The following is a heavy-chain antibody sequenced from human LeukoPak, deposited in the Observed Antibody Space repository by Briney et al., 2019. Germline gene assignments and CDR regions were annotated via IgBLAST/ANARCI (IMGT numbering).Heavy chain of an antibody. J-gene: IGHJ4*02. CDR2: IYYSGST. CDR1: GGSISSYY. V-gene: IGHV4-59*01. D-gene: IGHD3-22*01. Sequence: KPSETLSLTCTVSGGSISSYYWSWIRQAPGKGLEWIGYIYYSGSTNYNPSLKSRVTISVDTSKNQFSLKLSSVTAADTAVYYCARALEGSSGPADYWGQGTLVTVSS. CDR3: ARALEGSSGPADY.